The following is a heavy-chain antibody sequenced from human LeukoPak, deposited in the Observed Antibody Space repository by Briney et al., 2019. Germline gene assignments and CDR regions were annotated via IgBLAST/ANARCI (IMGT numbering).Heavy chain of an antibody. CDR2: MKGDGTKK. CDR3: ARDTSPYIGPVWSDAFDI. Sequence: GGSLRLSCAASGFPFSNHGMTWVRQAPGKGLEGVANMKGDGTKKNYVGSVKGRFAPSGHSATNAVYLQLPRLRAADTAVYYCARDTSPYIGPVWSDAFDIWGQGTMVTVSS. D-gene: IGHD2-8*02. CDR1: GFPFSNHG. V-gene: IGHV3-7*01. J-gene: IGHJ3*02.